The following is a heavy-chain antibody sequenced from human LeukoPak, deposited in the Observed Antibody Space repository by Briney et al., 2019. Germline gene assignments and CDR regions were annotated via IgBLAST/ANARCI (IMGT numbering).Heavy chain of an antibody. D-gene: IGHD5-24*01. CDR3: ARARDGHINNWFDP. CDR2: IYYSGST. J-gene: IGHJ5*02. Sequence: PSETLSLTCTVSGGSINSYYWSCIRHPPGKRLEWIGYIYYSGSTNYNPSLKSRVTISVDTSKNQFSLKMSSVTAADTAVYYCARARDGHINNWFDPWGQGTLVTVSS. V-gene: IGHV4-59*01. CDR1: GGSINSYY.